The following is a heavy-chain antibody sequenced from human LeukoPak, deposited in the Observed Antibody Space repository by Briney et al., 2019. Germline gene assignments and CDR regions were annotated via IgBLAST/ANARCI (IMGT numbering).Heavy chain of an antibody. Sequence: PGGSLRLSCAASGFTFSSYGMHWVRQAPGKGLEWVAVISYDGSNKYYADSVKGRFTISRDNSKNTLYLQMNSLRAEDTAVYYCAKGGVATRRSGPYYFDYWGQGTLVTVSS. V-gene: IGHV3-30*18. CDR1: GFTFSSYG. D-gene: IGHD5-12*01. J-gene: IGHJ4*02. CDR2: ISYDGSNK. CDR3: AKGGVATRRSGPYYFDY.